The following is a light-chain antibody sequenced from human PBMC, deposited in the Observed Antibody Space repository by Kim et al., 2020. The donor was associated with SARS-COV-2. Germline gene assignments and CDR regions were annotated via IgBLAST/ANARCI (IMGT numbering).Light chain of an antibody. CDR2: LNSDGSH. Sequence: QPVLTQSPSASASLGASVKLTCTLSSGHSSYAIAWHQQQPEKGPRYLMKLNSDGSHRKGDGIPDRFSGSSSGAERYLTISSLQSEDEADYYCQTWDTGIWVFGGGTQLTVL. CDR1: SGHSSYA. V-gene: IGLV4-69*01. J-gene: IGLJ3*02. CDR3: QTWDTGIWV.